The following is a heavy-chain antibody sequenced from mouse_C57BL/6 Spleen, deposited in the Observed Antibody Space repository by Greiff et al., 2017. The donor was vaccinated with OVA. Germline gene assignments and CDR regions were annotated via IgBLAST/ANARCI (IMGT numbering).Heavy chain of an antibody. J-gene: IGHJ4*01. Sequence: EVQGVESGGGLVQPGGSLKLSCAASGFTFSDYYMYWVRQTPEKRLEWVAYISNGGGSTYYPATVKGRFTISRDNAKNTLYLQMSRLKSEDTAMYYCARHQDYSNYCYAMDYWGQGTSVTVSS. D-gene: IGHD2-5*01. V-gene: IGHV5-12*01. CDR3: ARHQDYSNYCYAMDY. CDR1: GFTFSDYY. CDR2: ISNGGGST.